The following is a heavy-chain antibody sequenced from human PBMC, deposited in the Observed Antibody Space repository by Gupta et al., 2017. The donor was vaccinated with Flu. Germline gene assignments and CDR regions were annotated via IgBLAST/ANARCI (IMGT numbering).Heavy chain of an antibody. Sequence: QLQLQESGPGLVKPSETLSLTCTVSGGSISSSSYYWGWIRQLPGKGLEWIGSIFYSGSTSYTPSLKSRVSISVDTSKNHFFLKLSSVTAADTAVYYCARVRIAARLGWDFFDYWGREPWSPSPQ. D-gene: IGHD6-6*01. CDR1: GGSISSSSYY. CDR2: IFYSGST. V-gene: IGHV4-39*02. J-gene: IGHJ4*02. CDR3: ARVRIAARLGWDFFDY.